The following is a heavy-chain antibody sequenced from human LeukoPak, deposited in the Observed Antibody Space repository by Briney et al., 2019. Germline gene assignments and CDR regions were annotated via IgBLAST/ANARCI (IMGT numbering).Heavy chain of an antibody. D-gene: IGHD4-17*01. CDR3: ARTRYGDY. CDR1: AFTFSSFA. V-gene: IGHV3-23*01. J-gene: IGHJ4*02. CDR2: IGGSGGNT. Sequence: GGSLRLSCAASAFTFSSFAMNWVRQAPGKGLEWVSTIGGSGGNTYYADSVKGRFTISRDNPKNTLYLQMNSLRAEDTAVYYCARTRYGDYWGQGTLVTVSS.